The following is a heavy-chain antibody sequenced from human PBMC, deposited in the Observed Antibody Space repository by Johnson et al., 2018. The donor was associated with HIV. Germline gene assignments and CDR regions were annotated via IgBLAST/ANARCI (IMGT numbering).Heavy chain of an antibody. CDR1: GFTFGSYV. CDR2: ISGSGGSP. J-gene: IGHJ3*02. D-gene: IGHD4-23*01. Sequence: VQLVESGGGLIQPGGSLRLSCAASGFTFGSYVMSWVRQAPGKGLEWVSAISGSGGSPYYADSVKGRFTLSRDNSKNTLYLQMNSLRAEDTAVYYCAKSPGKDHGGNSGGIDIWGQGTMVTVSA. V-gene: IGHV3-23*04. CDR3: AKSPGKDHGGNSGGIDI.